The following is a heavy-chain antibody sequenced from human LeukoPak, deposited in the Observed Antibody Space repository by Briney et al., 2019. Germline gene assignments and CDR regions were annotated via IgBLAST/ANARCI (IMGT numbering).Heavy chain of an antibody. J-gene: IGHJ4*02. V-gene: IGHV3-30*02. CDR2: IRYDGSNK. D-gene: IGHD2-21*01. CDR1: RFTFTGFA. CDR3: AKDLLL. Sequence: GRSLRLSCVASRFTFTGFAMHWVRQAPGKGLEWVAFIRYDGSNKYYADSVKGRFTISRDNSKNTLYLQMNSLRAEDTAVYYCAKDLLLWSQGTLVTVSS.